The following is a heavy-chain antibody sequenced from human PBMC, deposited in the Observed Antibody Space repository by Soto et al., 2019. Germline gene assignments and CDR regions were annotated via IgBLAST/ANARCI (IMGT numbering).Heavy chain of an antibody. D-gene: IGHD5-18*01. Sequence: GASVKVFCKASGYTFTGYYMHWVRQAPGQGLEWMGWINPNSGGTNYAQKFQGRVTMTRDTSISTAYMELSRLRSDDTAVYYCARYVDTAMENWFDPWGQGTLVPSPQ. V-gene: IGHV1-2*02. CDR3: ARYVDTAMENWFDP. CDR1: GYTFTGYY. CDR2: INPNSGGT. J-gene: IGHJ5*02.